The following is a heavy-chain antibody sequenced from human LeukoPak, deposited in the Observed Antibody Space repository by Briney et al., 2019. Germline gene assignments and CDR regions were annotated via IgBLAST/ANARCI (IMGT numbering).Heavy chain of an antibody. Sequence: PGGSLILSCAASGFTFSSYSMNWVRQAPGKGLEWVSSISSSSSYIYYADSVKGRFTISRDNAKNSLYLQMNSLRAEDTDVYYCARVGLRYYYYYRDVWGKGTTVTVSS. D-gene: IGHD5-12*01. V-gene: IGHV3-21*01. CDR1: GFTFSSYS. J-gene: IGHJ6*03. CDR2: ISSSSSYI. CDR3: ARVGLRYYYYYRDV.